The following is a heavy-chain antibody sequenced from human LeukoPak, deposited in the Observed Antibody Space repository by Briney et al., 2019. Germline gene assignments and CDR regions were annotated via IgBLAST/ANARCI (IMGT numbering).Heavy chain of an antibody. CDR2: IIPILGIA. Sequence: GASVKVSCKASGGTFSSYTISWVRQAPGQGLEWMGRIIPILGIANYAQKFQSRVTITADKSTSTAYMELSSLRSEDTAVYYCATRIGGNSDWYFDLWGRGTLVTVSS. V-gene: IGHV1-69*02. CDR3: ATRIGGNSDWYFDL. CDR1: GGTFSSYT. D-gene: IGHD4-23*01. J-gene: IGHJ2*01.